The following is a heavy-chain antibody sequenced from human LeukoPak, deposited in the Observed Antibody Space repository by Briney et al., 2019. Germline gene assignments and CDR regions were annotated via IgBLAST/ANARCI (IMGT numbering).Heavy chain of an antibody. CDR1: GFAFSSYA. J-gene: IGHJ6*03. Sequence: PGGSLRLSCAASGFAFSSYAMIWVRQAPGKGLEWVAVIWYDGSNKYYADSVKGRFTISRDNSKNTLYLQMNSLRAEDTAVYYCAKSSGGSYYYYMDVWGKGTTVTVSS. D-gene: IGHD2-15*01. CDR3: AKSSGGSYYYYMDV. V-gene: IGHV3-33*08. CDR2: IWYDGSNK.